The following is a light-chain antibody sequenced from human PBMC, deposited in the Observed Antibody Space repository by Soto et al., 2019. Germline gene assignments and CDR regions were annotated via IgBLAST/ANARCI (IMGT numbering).Light chain of an antibody. CDR2: QDS. CDR1: KLGDKY. V-gene: IGLV3-1*01. Sequence: SYELTQPPSVSVSPGQTASITCPGDKLGDKYACWYQQKPGQSPVLVIYQDSKRPSEIPERFSGSNSGNTATLTISGTQAMYEAYYYCQAWYSSTAVVFGGGTKRTVL. CDR3: QAWYSSTAVV. J-gene: IGLJ2*01.